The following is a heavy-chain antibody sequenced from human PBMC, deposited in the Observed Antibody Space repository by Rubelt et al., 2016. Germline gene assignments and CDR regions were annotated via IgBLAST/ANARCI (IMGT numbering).Heavy chain of an antibody. CDR2: IIPIFGTA. CDR3: ARKNLYDYGMDV. Sequence: QVQLVQSGAEVKKPGASVKVPCKASGYTFTSYYMHWVRQAPGQGLEWMGGIIPIFGTASYAQKFQGRGTMTTDTSTSPAYMGLRSLRSDDTAVYYCARKNLYDYGMDVWGQGTTVTVSS. J-gene: IGHJ6*02. V-gene: IGHV1-46*01. CDR1: GYTFTSYY.